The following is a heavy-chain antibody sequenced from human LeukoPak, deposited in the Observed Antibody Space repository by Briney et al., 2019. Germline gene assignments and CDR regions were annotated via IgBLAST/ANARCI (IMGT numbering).Heavy chain of an antibody. Sequence: ASVTVSCTASGYTFTSYGISWVRQAPGQGLEWMGWISAYNGNTNYAQKLQGRVTMTTDTSTSTAYMELRSLRSDDTAVYHCARDEPLMGELRALDYYYYGMDVWGQGTTVTVSS. J-gene: IGHJ6*02. CDR3: ARDEPLMGELRALDYYYYGMDV. V-gene: IGHV1-18*01. D-gene: IGHD3-16*01. CDR2: ISAYNGNT. CDR1: GYTFTSYG.